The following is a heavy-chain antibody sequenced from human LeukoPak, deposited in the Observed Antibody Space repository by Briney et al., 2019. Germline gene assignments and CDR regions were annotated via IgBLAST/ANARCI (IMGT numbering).Heavy chain of an antibody. V-gene: IGHV3-23*01. J-gene: IGHJ4*02. CDR1: GLTFSDYS. CDR3: ARRLVTAGITDFFDS. CDR2: ISPAGDST. D-gene: IGHD2-2*01. Sequence: GGSLRLSCTASGLTFSDYSMSWVRQAPGAGLEWVSAISPAGDSTTDADSVKGRFTIPRDNSKSTLYLQMNGLTAEDTALYYCARRLVTAGITDFFDSWGQGTLVSVSS.